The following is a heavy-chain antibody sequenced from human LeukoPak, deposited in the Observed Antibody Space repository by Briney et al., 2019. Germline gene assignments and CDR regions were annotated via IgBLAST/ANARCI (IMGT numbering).Heavy chain of an antibody. J-gene: IGHJ3*02. V-gene: IGHV3-7*01. Sequence: GGSLRLSCVASGFSFTSYWMSWVRQAPGKGLEFVANINQDAGTTNYVDSVKGRFTISRDNAENSLYLQMSSLRAEDTALYYCARDPGWSSFDIWGQGIMVAVSS. CDR3: ARDPGWSSFDI. CDR2: INQDAGTT. CDR1: GFSFTSYW. D-gene: IGHD2-15*01.